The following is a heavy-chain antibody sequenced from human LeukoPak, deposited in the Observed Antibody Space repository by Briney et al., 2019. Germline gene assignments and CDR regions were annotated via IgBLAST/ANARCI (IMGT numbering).Heavy chain of an antibody. CDR1: GGSISSYY. V-gene: IGHV4-59*01. CDR2: IYYSGST. CDR3: AREGSSGEGGYYYGMDV. J-gene: IGHJ6*02. Sequence: SETLSLTCTVSGGSISSYYWSWIRQPPGKGLKWIGYIYYSGSTNYNPSLKSRVTISVDTSKNQFSLKLSSVTAADTAVYYCAREGSSGEGGYYYGMDVWGQGTTVTVSS. D-gene: IGHD3-22*01.